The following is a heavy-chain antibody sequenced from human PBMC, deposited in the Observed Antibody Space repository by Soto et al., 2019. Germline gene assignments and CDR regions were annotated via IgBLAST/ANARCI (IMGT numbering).Heavy chain of an antibody. D-gene: IGHD6-6*01. J-gene: IGHJ2*01. Sequence: ASVKVSCKASGGTFSSYAISWVRQAPGQGLEWMGGIIPIFGTANYAQKFQGRVTITADESTSTAYMELSSLRSEDTAVYYCATRNKNSSSSSYFDLWGRGTLVTVSS. CDR2: IIPIFGTA. CDR3: ATRNKNSSSSSYFDL. V-gene: IGHV1-69*01. CDR1: GGTFSSYA.